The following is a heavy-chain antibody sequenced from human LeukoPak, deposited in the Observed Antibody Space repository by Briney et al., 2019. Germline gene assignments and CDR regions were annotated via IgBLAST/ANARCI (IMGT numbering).Heavy chain of an antibody. D-gene: IGHD3-3*01. CDR3: ARVSYYDFWSGYSRGGGNWFDP. CDR1: GFTFSDYY. V-gene: IGHV3-11*01. J-gene: IGHJ5*02. Sequence: GGSLRLSCAASGFTFSDYYMSWIRQAPGKGLEWVSYISSSGSTIYYADSVKGRFTISRDNAKNSLYLQMNSLRAEDTAVYYCARVSYYDFWSGYSRGGGNWFDPWGQGTLVTVSS. CDR2: ISSSGSTI.